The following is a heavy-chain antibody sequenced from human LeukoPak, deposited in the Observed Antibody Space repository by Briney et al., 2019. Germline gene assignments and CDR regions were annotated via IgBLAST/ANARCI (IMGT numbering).Heavy chain of an antibody. CDR3: AKEGAWGIAVAGTWGYYFDY. Sequence: GGSLRLSCAASGFTFSSYAMSWVRQAPGKGLEWVSAISGSGGSTYYADSVKGRFTIPRDNSKNTLYLQMNSLRAEDTAVCYCAKEGAWGIAVAGTWGYYFDYWGQGTLVTVSS. V-gene: IGHV3-23*01. J-gene: IGHJ4*02. D-gene: IGHD6-19*01. CDR2: ISGSGGST. CDR1: GFTFSSYA.